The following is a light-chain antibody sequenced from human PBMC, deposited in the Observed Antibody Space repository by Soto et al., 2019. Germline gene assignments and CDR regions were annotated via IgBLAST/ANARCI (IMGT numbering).Light chain of an antibody. CDR3: QQYHNWPA. CDR2: GAA. Sequence: DIVMTQSPATLSVSPGERATLSCRASQSVFSSLAWYQQKPGQAPRLLIYGAATRATGIPARFSGSGSGTEFTLTISSLKSADFAVYFCQQYHNWPAFGQGTKVDIK. V-gene: IGKV3-15*01. J-gene: IGKJ1*01. CDR1: QSVFSS.